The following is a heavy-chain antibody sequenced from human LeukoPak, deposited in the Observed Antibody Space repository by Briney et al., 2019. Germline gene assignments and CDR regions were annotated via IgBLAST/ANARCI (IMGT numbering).Heavy chain of an antibody. CDR1: GFTFSSYW. Sequence: GGSLRLSCAASGFTFSSYWMHWVRQGPGKGLVWVAHINDDGTTTGYAEFAEGRFTISRDDAKNTLYLQISSLRAEDTALYYCTRGGFYYDSSGYFPHFFDSWGQGTLVTVSS. V-gene: IGHV3-74*01. CDR3: TRGGFYYDSSGYFPHFFDS. CDR2: INDDGTTT. D-gene: IGHD3-22*01. J-gene: IGHJ4*02.